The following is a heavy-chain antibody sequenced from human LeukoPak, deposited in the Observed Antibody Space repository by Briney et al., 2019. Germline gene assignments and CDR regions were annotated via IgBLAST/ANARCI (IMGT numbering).Heavy chain of an antibody. J-gene: IGHJ3*02. V-gene: IGHV3-48*01. CDR1: GFTFSRYS. Sequence: GGSLRLSCAASGFTFSRYSMNWVRQAPGKGLEWVSYISSSSSSIYYADSVKGRFTISRDNAKNSLYLQMNSLRAEDTAVYYCARSIVGATTTGDAFDIWGQGTMVTVSS. CDR3: ARSIVGATTTGDAFDI. D-gene: IGHD1-26*01. CDR2: ISSSSSSI.